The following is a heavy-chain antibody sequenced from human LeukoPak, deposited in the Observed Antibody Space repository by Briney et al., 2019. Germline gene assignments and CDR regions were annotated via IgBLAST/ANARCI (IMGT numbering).Heavy chain of an antibody. D-gene: IGHD1-26*01. CDR1: GLTFSDYY. CDR3: ARGWKWEPPVYGMDV. J-gene: IGHJ6*02. CDR2: ISSSGSTI. Sequence: GGSLRLSCAASGLTFSDYYMSWIRQAPGKGLEWVSYISSSGSTIYYADSVKGRFTISRDNAKNSLYLQMNSLRAEDTAVYYCARGWKWEPPVYGMDVWGQGTTVTVSS. V-gene: IGHV3-11*01.